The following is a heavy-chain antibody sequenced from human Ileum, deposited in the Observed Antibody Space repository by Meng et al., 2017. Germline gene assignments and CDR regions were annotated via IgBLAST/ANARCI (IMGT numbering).Heavy chain of an antibody. D-gene: IGHD5-18*01. CDR2: ISSGGSVV. J-gene: IGHJ4*02. CDR3: AREGFKDRGFSYDT. Sequence: VELGGSGGGLVGPVRPLELSWAASGFRFSDYYMNWIRQAPGKGLEWISYISSGGSVVYYADSVKGRFTISRDNAENSLYLQMNNLRAEDTAVYYCAREGFKDRGFSYDTWGQGTLVTVSS. V-gene: IGHV3-11*01. CDR1: GFRFSDYY.